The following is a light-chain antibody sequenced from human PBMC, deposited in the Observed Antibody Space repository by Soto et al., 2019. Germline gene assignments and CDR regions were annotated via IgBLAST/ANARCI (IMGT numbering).Light chain of an antibody. Sequence: PGERATLSCRATQSVRTYLAWYQQKPGQAPRLLIYDASNRATGIPARFSGSGSGTDFTLTISSLEPEDFAVYYCQQRGYPFTFGPGTKVDIK. CDR2: DAS. CDR3: QQRGYPFT. CDR1: QSVRTY. V-gene: IGKV3-11*01. J-gene: IGKJ3*01.